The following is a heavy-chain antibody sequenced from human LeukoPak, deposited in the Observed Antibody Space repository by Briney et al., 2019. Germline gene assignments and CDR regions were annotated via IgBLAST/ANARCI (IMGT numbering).Heavy chain of an antibody. CDR2: IYTSGST. V-gene: IGHV4-61*02. J-gene: IGHJ3*02. Sequence: PSETLSLTCTVSGGSISSGSYYWSWIRQPAGKGLEWIGRIYTSGSTNYNPSLKSRVTISVDTSKNQFSLKLSSVTAADTAVYYCARDRVVVPAANDIWGQGTMVTVSS. CDR3: ARDRVVVPAANDI. D-gene: IGHD2-2*01. CDR1: GGSISSGSYY.